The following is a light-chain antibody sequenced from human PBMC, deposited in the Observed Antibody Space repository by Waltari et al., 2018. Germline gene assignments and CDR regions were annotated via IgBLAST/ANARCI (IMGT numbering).Light chain of an antibody. CDR3: QTGGHGTWV. CDR1: SGHTTNL. V-gene: IGLV4-69*01. J-gene: IGLJ3*02. CDR2: VNSDGSH. Sequence: QLVLTQSPSASAPLGASVKLTCTLSSGHTTNLIAWHQQHPKKGPRYLMKVNSDGSHNKGDKIPERFSGSSSGAERYLTISSLQSEDEADYYCQTGGHGTWVFGGGTKLTVL.